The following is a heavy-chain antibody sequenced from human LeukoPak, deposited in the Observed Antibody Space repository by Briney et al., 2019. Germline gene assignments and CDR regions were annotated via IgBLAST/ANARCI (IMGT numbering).Heavy chain of an antibody. CDR1: GFTFSSYW. D-gene: IGHD3-10*01. CDR3: ARGSCYYGSGYLFDY. V-gene: IGHV3-7*01. J-gene: IGHJ4*02. Sequence: GGSLRLSCAASGFTFSSYWMSWVRQAPGKGLEWVANIKQDGSEKYYVDSVKGRFTISRDNAKNSLYLQMNSLRAEDTAVYYCARGSCYYGSGYLFDYWGQGTLVTVSS. CDR2: IKQDGSEK.